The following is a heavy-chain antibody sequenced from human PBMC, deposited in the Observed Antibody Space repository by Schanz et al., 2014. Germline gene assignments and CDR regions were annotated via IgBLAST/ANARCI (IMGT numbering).Heavy chain of an antibody. J-gene: IGHJ4*02. CDR3: ARGSGTFDS. CDR2: IAGDGGGP. Sequence: EMQLVESGGGLIQPGGSLRLSCAASGFTVTSYYMSWVRQAPGKGLEWVSVIAGDGGGPNYVDSVKGRFTISRDNSDNTLYLQMNNLRAEDTAVYYCARGSGTFDSWGQGTLVTVSS. D-gene: IGHD3-3*01. V-gene: IGHV3-53*01. CDR1: GFTVTSYY.